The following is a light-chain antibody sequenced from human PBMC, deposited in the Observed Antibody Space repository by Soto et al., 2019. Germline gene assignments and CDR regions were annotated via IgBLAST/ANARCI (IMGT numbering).Light chain of an antibody. CDR3: SSYTSSSGTYV. V-gene: IGLV2-14*01. CDR2: DVS. J-gene: IGLJ1*01. Sequence: QSALTQPASVSGSPGQSITISCTGTSSDVGGYNCVSWYQQHPGKAPKLMIYDVSNRPSGVSNRFSGSNSGNTASLAIAGLQAEDEADYYCSSYTSSSGTYVLGTGTKLTVL. CDR1: SSDVGGYNC.